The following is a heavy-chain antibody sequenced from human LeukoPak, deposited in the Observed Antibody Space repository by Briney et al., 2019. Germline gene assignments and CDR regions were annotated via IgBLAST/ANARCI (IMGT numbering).Heavy chain of an antibody. CDR3: AREGYSSSSLDP. CDR1: GFTFSSYA. Sequence: GGPLRLSCAASGFTFSSYAMHWVRQAPGKGLEWVAVISYDGSNKYYADSVKGRFTISRDNSKNTLYLQMNSLRAEDTAVYYCAREGYSSSSLDPWGQGTLVTVSS. J-gene: IGHJ5*02. D-gene: IGHD6-6*01. V-gene: IGHV3-30*01. CDR2: ISYDGSNK.